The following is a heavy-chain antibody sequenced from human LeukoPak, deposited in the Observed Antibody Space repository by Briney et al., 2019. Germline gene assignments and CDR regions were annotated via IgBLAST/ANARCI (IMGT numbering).Heavy chain of an antibody. V-gene: IGHV3-74*01. D-gene: IGHD3-10*01. J-gene: IGHJ6*04. CDR1: GYSFSTDW. CDR3: ARVTTAYYYGSGRGPMDV. CDR2: IKSDVSNT. Sequence: GGSLRLSCAASGYSFSTDWMHWVRQAPGKGLVWVARIKSDVSNTDYAASVKGRFTISRDNSKNTLYLQMNSLRAEDTAVYYCARVTTAYYYGSGRGPMDVWGKGTTVTVSS.